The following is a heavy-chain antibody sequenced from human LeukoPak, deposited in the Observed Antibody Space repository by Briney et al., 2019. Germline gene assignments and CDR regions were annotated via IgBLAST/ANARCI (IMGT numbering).Heavy chain of an antibody. CDR3: ARDSMRIQTGTTP. J-gene: IGHJ5*02. CDR2: INHSGST. CDR1: GGSFSGYY. Sequence: SETLSLTCAVYGGSFSGYYWSWIRQPPGKGLEWIGEINHSGSTNYNPSLRSRVTISVDTSKNQFSLKLTSLTAADTALYFCARDSMRIQTGTTPWGQGTLVTVSS. D-gene: IGHD1-1*01. V-gene: IGHV4-34*01.